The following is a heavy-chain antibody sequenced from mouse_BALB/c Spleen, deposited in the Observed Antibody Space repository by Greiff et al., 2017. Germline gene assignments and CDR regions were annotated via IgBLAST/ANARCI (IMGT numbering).Heavy chain of an antibody. CDR3: ARDYYGYGFAY. D-gene: IGHD1-2*01. V-gene: IGHV5-6-3*01. Sequence: EVQRVESGGGLVQPGGSLKLSCAASGFTFSSYGMSWVRQTPDKRLELVATINSNGGSTYYPDSVKGRFTISRDNAKNTLYLQMSSLKSEDTAMYYCARDYYGYGFAYWGQGTLVTVSA. CDR1: GFTFSSYG. J-gene: IGHJ3*01. CDR2: INSNGGST.